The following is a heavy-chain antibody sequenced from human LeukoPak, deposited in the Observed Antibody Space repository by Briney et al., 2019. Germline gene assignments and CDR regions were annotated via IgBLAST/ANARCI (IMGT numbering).Heavy chain of an antibody. V-gene: IGHV1-69*05. J-gene: IGHJ3*02. D-gene: IGHD3-3*01. CDR1: GGTFSSYA. CDR3: ASFTDYDFWSGYSKDDAFDI. Sequence: ASVKVSCKASGGTFSSYAISWVRQAPGQGLEWTGGIIPIFGTANYAQKFQGRVTITTDESTSTAYMGLSSLRSEDTAVYYCASFTDYDFWSGYSKDDAFDIWGQGTMVTVSS. CDR2: IIPIFGTA.